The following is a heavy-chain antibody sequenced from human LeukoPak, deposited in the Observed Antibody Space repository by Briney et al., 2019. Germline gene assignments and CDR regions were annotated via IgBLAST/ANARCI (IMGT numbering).Heavy chain of an antibody. CDR1: GFTFSSYA. CDR2: IGGIGAST. Sequence: PGGSLRLSCAASGFTFSSYAMSWVRQAPGKGLEWVSSIGGIGASTYYADSVKGRFTISRDNSKNTLYLQMNSLRAEDTALYYCAKAAYGDYVNWFDPWGQGILVIVSS. D-gene: IGHD4-17*01. J-gene: IGHJ5*02. V-gene: IGHV3-23*01. CDR3: AKAAYGDYVNWFDP.